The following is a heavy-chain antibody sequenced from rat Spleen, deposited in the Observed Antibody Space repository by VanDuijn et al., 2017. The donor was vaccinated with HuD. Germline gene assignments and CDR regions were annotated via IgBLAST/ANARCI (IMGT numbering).Heavy chain of an antibody. CDR1: GFSLTSYN. J-gene: IGHJ2*01. CDR3: ARGGYTTDYYYLYYFDY. D-gene: IGHD1-6*01. V-gene: IGHV2-41*01. CDR2: IWNTGGT. Sequence: QVQLKESGPGLVQPSQTLSLTCTVAGFSLTSYNVHWVRQPPGKGLEWMGVIWNTGGTRYNSALKSRLSISKDTSKSQVFLKMNSLQTEDTATYYCARGGYTTDYYYLYYFDYWGQGVMVTVSS.